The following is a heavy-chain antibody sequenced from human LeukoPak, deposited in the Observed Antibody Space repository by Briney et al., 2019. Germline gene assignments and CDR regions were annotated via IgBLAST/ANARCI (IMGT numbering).Heavy chain of an antibody. J-gene: IGHJ4*02. CDR3: ARAHYYDSSGYYYWYFDY. D-gene: IGHD3-22*01. Sequence: ASVKVSCKASGYTFTSYGISWVRQAPGQGLEWMGIINPSGGSTSYAQKFQGRVTMTRDTSTSTVYMELSSLRSEDTAVYYCARAHYYDSSGYYYWYFDYWGQGTLVTVSS. CDR1: GYTFTSYG. CDR2: INPSGGST. V-gene: IGHV1-46*01.